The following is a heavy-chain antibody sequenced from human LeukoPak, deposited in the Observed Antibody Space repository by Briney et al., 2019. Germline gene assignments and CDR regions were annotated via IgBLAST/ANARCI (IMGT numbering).Heavy chain of an antibody. CDR3: AKGLDWKYYFDY. Sequence: GGSLRLSCAASGFTFSSYWMSWVRQAPGKGLEWVANIKQDGSEKYYVDSVKGRFTISRDNSKNTLYLQMNSLRAEDTAVYYCAKGLDWKYYFDYWGQGTLVTVSS. V-gene: IGHV3-7*01. D-gene: IGHD3/OR15-3a*01. J-gene: IGHJ4*02. CDR2: IKQDGSEK. CDR1: GFTFSSYW.